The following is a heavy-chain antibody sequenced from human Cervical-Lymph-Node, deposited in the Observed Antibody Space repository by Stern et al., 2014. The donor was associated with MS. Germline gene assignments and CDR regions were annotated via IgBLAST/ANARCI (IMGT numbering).Heavy chain of an antibody. CDR2: IHASGGA. J-gene: IGHJ4*02. CDR3: ASGYRIFDY. D-gene: IGHD5-18*01. CDR1: GGSISSGSDY. Sequence: VQLVESGPGLVKPSQTLSLTCTVSGGSISSGSDYWSWIRQPVGKGLEWIGRIHASGGAFYTPFLKSRVTISTDTSMNQFSLELNSATAADTAIYYCASGYRIFDYWGQGILVTVSS. V-gene: IGHV4-61*02.